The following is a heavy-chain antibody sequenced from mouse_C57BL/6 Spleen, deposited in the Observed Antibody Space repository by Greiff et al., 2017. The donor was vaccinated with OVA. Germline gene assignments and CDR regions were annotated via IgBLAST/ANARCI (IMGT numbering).Heavy chain of an antibody. CDR2: IHPNSGST. CDR1: GYTFTSYW. V-gene: IGHV1-64*01. D-gene: IGHD3-3*01. J-gene: IGHJ4*01. Sequence: QVQLKQPGAELVKPGASVKLSCKASGYTFTSYWMHWVKQRPGQGLEWIGMIHPNSGSTNYNEKFKSKATLTVDKSSSTAYMQLSSLTSEDSAVYYCARGTLYYYAMDYWGQGTSVTVSS. CDR3: ARGTLYYYAMDY.